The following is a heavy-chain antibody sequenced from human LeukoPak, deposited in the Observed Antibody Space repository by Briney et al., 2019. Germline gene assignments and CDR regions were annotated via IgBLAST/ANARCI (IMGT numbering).Heavy chain of an antibody. D-gene: IGHD5-18*01. CDR2: IYYGGST. J-gene: IGHJ4*02. CDR1: GGSISSSGYY. V-gene: IGHV4-39*01. CDR3: ARHAGGYSYGPDY. Sequence: SETLSLTCTVSGGSISSSGYYWGWIRQPPGKGLEWIGSIYYGGSTYHNPSLKSRVTISVDTSKNQFSLKLVSATAADTAVYYCARHAGGYSYGPDYWGQGTLVTVSS.